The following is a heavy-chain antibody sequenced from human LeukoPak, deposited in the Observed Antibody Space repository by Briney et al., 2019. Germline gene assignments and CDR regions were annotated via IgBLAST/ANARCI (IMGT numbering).Heavy chain of an antibody. J-gene: IGHJ4*02. CDR2: IYYSGST. CDR3: ARHGVRGAEGGY. Sequence: SETLSLTCTVSGGSISSGDYYWSWIRRPPGKSLEWIGYIYYSGSTYYNPSLKSRVTISVDTSKNQFSLKLSSVTAADTAVYYCARHGVRGAEGGYWGQGTLVTVSS. V-gene: IGHV4-30-4*01. D-gene: IGHD3-10*01. CDR1: GGSISSGDYY.